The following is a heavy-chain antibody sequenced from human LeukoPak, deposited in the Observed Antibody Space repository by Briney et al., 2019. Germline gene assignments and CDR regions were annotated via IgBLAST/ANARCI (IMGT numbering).Heavy chain of an antibody. CDR1: GFTFSDYW. Sequence: PGGSLRLSCAASGFTFSDYWMTWVRQAPGKGLEWVANIKQHGSEKNYVDSVKGRFTISRDNAKNSLYLQMNSLRAEDTAVYYCARGVRDMWELQRRDWFDPWGQGTLVTVSS. J-gene: IGHJ5*02. D-gene: IGHD1-26*01. CDR2: IKQHGSEK. V-gene: IGHV3-7*03. CDR3: ARGVRDMWELQRRDWFDP.